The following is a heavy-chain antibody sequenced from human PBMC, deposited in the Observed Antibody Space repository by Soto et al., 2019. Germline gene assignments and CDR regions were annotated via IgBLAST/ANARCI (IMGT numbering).Heavy chain of an antibody. V-gene: IGHV4-39*01. Sequence: SETLSLTCTVSGGSISSSSYYWGWIRQPPGKGLEWIGSIYYSGSTYYNPSLKSRVTISVDTSKNQFSLKLSSVTAADTAVYYCLNVVGGVTQPRFDYWGQGTLVTVSS. CDR2: IYYSGST. CDR1: GGSISSSSYY. D-gene: IGHD3-16*01. CDR3: LNVVGGVTQPRFDY. J-gene: IGHJ4*02.